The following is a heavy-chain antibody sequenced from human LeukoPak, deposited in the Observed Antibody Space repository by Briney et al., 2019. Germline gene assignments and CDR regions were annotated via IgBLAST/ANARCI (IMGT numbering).Heavy chain of an antibody. CDR2: IYWDDDK. CDR1: GFSLSTSGVG. CDR3: AHQTTVTTGFIDAFDI. J-gene: IGHJ3*02. D-gene: IGHD4-17*01. Sequence: SGPTLVNPTQTLTLTCTFSGFSLSTSGVGVGWIRQPPGKALEWLALIYWDDDKRYSPSLKSRLTITKDTSKTQVVLTMTNMDPVDTATYYCAHQTTVTTGFIDAFDIWGQGTMVTVSS. V-gene: IGHV2-5*02.